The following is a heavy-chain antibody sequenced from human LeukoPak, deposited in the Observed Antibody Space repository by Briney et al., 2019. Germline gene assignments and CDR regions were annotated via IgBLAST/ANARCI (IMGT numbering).Heavy chain of an antibody. CDR1: GFTFSSYW. Sequence: HPGGSLRLSCAASGFTFSSYWMSWVRQAPGKGLEWVANIKQDGSEKFYVDSVKGRFTISRDNAKSSLYLQMNSLRAEDTAVYYCARVRAAATDYWGQETLVTVSS. CDR3: ARVRAAATDY. V-gene: IGHV3-7*01. CDR2: IKQDGSEK. J-gene: IGHJ4*02. D-gene: IGHD2-15*01.